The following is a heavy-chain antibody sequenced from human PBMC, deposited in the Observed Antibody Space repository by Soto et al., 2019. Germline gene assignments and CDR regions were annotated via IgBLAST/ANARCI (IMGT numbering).Heavy chain of an antibody. D-gene: IGHD6-13*01. CDR3: AHRTAAAGTVDH. J-gene: IGHJ5*02. V-gene: IGHV2-5*02. CDR1: GFSLSTSGVG. CDR2: IYWDDDK. Sequence: QITLKESGPTLVKPTQTLTLTCTFSGFSLSTSGVGVGWIRQPPGKAREWLALIYWDDDKRYSPSLKSRLTITKDPSKHQVILTMINVDPADTGTYYCAHRTAAAGTVDHWGQGTLVTVSS.